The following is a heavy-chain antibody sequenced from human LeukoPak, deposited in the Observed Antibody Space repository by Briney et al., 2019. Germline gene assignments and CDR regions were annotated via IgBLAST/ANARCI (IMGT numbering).Heavy chain of an antibody. CDR2: IWFDGSNK. CDR3: ARAGHVITMIVVLDAFDI. CDR1: GFTFSSYG. J-gene: IGHJ3*02. V-gene: IGHV3-33*01. D-gene: IGHD3-22*01. Sequence: GGSLRLSCAASGFTFSSYGMHWVRQAPGKGLEWVALIWFDGSNKYYADSVKGRFTISRDNAKSSLYLQMNTLRAEDTAVYYCARAGHVITMIVVLDAFDIWGQGTMVTVSS.